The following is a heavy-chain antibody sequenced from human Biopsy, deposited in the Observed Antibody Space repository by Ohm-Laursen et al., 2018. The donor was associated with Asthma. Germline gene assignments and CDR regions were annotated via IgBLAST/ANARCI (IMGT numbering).Heavy chain of an antibody. J-gene: IGHJ4*02. V-gene: IGHV3-30*03. CDR3: ARESSVAGSSDYDY. CDR2: ISYDGSNK. Sequence: SLRLSCTASGFTFSSYGMHWVRQAPGKGLEWVAVISYDGSNKYYADSVKGRFTISRDNSKNTLYLQMNSLRAGDTAVYYCARESSVAGSSDYDYWGQGTLVTVSS. CDR1: GFTFSSYG. D-gene: IGHD6-19*01.